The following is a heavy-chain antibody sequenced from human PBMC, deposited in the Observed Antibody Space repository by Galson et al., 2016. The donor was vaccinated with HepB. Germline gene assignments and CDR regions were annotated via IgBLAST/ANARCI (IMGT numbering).Heavy chain of an antibody. CDR3: ARHVGYYYSYWYFDL. Sequence: SETLSLTCTVSGGSISSSSYYWGWIRQPPGKGLEWIGSIYYSRSTYYNPSLKSRVTISVDTSKNQFSLKLSSVTAADTAVYYCARHVGYYYSYWYFDLWGRGTLVTVSS. CDR2: IYYSRST. D-gene: IGHD3-22*01. V-gene: IGHV4-39*01. J-gene: IGHJ2*01. CDR1: GGSISSSSYY.